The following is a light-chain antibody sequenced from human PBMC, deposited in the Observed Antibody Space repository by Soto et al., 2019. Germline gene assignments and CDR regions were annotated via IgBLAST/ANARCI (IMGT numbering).Light chain of an antibody. V-gene: IGKV3-20*01. CDR1: QSVSSSY. CDR3: RQSSSSRT. J-gene: IGKJ1*01. CDR2: GAS. Sequence: EIVWTQSPGTRCLSLGERDTLSCRASQSVSSSYLAWYHKKPGQAPGLLIYGASSRPTGIPERFSGSGSGTTLTPTIGRRGPEDFEVYSFRQSSSSRTFGQGTKVEIK.